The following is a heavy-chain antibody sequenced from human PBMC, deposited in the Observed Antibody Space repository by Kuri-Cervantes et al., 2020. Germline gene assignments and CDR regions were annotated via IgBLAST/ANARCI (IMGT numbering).Heavy chain of an antibody. CDR3: ARVGTLAAAGTLDY. CDR2: ISSSSGSTK. J-gene: IGHJ4*02. D-gene: IGHD6-13*01. Sequence: GGSLRLSCVASGFTFSSCGINWIRQAPGKGLEWVSYISSSSGSTKYYADSVKGRFTISRDNAKNSLYLQMNSLRAEDTAVYYCARVGTLAAAGTLDYWGQGTLVTVSS. CDR1: GFTFSSCG. V-gene: IGHV3-48*04.